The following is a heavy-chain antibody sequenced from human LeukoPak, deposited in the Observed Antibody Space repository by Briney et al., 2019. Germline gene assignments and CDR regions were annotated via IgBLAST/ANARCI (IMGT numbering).Heavy chain of an antibody. D-gene: IGHD6-13*01. J-gene: IGHJ4*02. V-gene: IGHV4-39*01. Sequence: SETLSLTCTVSGGSISSSSYYWGWIRQPPGKGLEWIGSIYYSGSTYYNPSLKSRVTISVDTSKNQFSLKLSSETAADTAVYYCARQQAAAGNDLFDYWGQGTLVTVSS. CDR1: GGSISSSSYY. CDR2: IYYSGST. CDR3: ARQQAAAGNDLFDY.